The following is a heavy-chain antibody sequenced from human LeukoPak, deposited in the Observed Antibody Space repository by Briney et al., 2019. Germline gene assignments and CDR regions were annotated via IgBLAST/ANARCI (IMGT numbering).Heavy chain of an antibody. D-gene: IGHD4-11*01. J-gene: IGHJ4*02. Sequence: SETLSLTCSVSGGSISRSTYYWGWIRQPPGKELEWIGSMYYSGNNYYNPSLKSRVTISVDTSKNQFSLKLSSVTAADTAVYYCARLYGSSNYGEIDYWGQGTLVTVSS. CDR1: GGSISRSTYY. CDR2: MYYSGNN. V-gene: IGHV4-39*01. CDR3: ARLYGSSNYGEIDY.